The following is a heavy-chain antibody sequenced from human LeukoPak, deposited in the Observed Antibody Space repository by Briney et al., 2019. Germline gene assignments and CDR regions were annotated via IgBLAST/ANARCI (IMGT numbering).Heavy chain of an antibody. CDR1: GFTFRCYA. V-gene: IGHV3-23*01. J-gene: IGHJ3*01. CDR2: ISGSGGSP. Sequence: GGSLRLSCADSGFTFRCYAMSWVRQAPGKGLEWVSDISGSGGSPYYADSVKGRFTISRDNSKNTLYLQMNSLRAEDTAIYYCAKLLGNAFDFWGQGTMVTVSS. CDR3: AKLLGNAFDF. D-gene: IGHD1-26*01.